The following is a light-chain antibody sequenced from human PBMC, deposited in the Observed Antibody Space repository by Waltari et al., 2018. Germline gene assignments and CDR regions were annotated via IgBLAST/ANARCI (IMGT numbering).Light chain of an antibody. Sequence: IVLTQSPGTLSLSPGERATLSCRASQSVGGTLAWYQQKPGQAPRLLMYGASIGAPGTADRFSGTGSGTDVSLPISRLEAEDFGVYYCQHYVRLPATFGQGTKVEIK. CDR1: QSVGGT. V-gene: IGKV3-20*01. CDR3: QHYVRLPAT. J-gene: IGKJ1*01. CDR2: GAS.